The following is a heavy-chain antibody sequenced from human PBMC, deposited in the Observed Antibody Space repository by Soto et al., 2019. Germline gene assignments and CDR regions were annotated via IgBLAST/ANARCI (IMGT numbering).Heavy chain of an antibody. V-gene: IGHV1-46*01. Sequence: GASVKVSCKASGYTFTSYYMHWVRQAPGQGLEWMGIINPSGGSTSYAQKFQGRVTMTRDTSTSTVYMELSSLRSEDTAVYYCARTLYDFWSGYDEDYYGMDVWGQGTTVTVSS. CDR2: INPSGGST. CDR3: ARTLYDFWSGYDEDYYGMDV. D-gene: IGHD3-3*01. J-gene: IGHJ6*02. CDR1: GYTFTSYY.